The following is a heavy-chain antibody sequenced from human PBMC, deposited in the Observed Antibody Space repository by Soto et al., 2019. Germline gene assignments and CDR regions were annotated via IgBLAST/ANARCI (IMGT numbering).Heavy chain of an antibody. D-gene: IGHD4-4*01. V-gene: IGHV4-39*01. CDR3: LTTVTTSDFHPDYYYYGMDV. J-gene: IGHJ6*02. CDR2: IYYSGST. Sequence: SETLSLTCTVSGGSISSSSYYWGWIRQPPGKGLEWIGSIYYSGSTYYNPSPKSRVTISVDTSKNQFSLKLSSVTAADTAVYYCLTTVTTSDFHPDYYYYGMDVWGQGTTVTVSS. CDR1: GGSISSSSYY.